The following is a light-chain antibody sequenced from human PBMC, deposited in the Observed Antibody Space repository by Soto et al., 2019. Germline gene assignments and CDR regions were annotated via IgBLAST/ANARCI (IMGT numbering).Light chain of an antibody. CDR1: SSDVGGYNY. Sequence: QSALTQPASVSGSRGQSITISCTGTSSDVGGYNYVSWYQQHPGKAPKLMIYDVSNRPSGVSNRFSGSKSGNTASLTISGLQAEDEADYYCSSYTSSSTLFGTGTKLTVL. CDR3: SSYTSSSTL. V-gene: IGLV2-14*01. J-gene: IGLJ1*01. CDR2: DVS.